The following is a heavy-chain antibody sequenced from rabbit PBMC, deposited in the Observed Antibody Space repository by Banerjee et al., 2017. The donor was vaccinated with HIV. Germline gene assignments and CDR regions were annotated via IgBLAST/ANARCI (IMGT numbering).Heavy chain of an antibody. D-gene: IGHD8-1*01. J-gene: IGHJ4*01. V-gene: IGHV1S45*01. CDR1: GFSFSSGYD. Sequence: QEQLVESGGGLVKPEGSLTLTCTASGFSFSSGYDMYWVRQAPGKGLEWIACIYTGSSGNTYYASWAKGRFTISKASSTTVTLQMTSLTAADTATYFCARRSYGDSGYNLWGPGTLVTVS. CDR3: ARRSYGDSGYNL. CDR2: IYTGSSGNT.